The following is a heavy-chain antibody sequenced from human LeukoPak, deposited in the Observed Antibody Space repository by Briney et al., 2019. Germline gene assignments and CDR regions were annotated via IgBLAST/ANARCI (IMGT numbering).Heavy chain of an antibody. Sequence: PGRSLRLSCAASGVTFSSSGMHWVRQAPRKGLEWVAVIWYDGSNKYYEDSAKGRFTICRDNSKNTLYLQMNTLRAEDTVVYYCAKDLGDGYNRQAFDIWGQGTMVSVSS. D-gene: IGHD5-24*01. CDR3: AKDLGDGYNRQAFDI. CDR2: IWYDGSNK. CDR1: GVTFSSSG. V-gene: IGHV3-33*06. J-gene: IGHJ3*02.